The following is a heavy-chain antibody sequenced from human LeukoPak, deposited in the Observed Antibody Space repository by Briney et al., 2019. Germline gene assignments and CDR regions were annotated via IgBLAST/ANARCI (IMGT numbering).Heavy chain of an antibody. CDR3: ARDPGDDSSGYYHY. Sequence: ASVKVSCKASGGTFSSYTISWMRQAPGQGLEWMGRIIPILGIANYAQKFQGRVTITADKSTSTAYMELSSLRSEDTAVYYCARDPGDDSSGYYHYWGQGTLVTVSS. CDR2: IIPILGIA. J-gene: IGHJ4*02. CDR1: GGTFSSYT. D-gene: IGHD3-22*01. V-gene: IGHV1-69*04.